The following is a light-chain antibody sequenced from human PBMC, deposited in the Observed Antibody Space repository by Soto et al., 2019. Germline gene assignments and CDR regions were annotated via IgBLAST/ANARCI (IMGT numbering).Light chain of an antibody. CDR3: QQYSSFLT. Sequence: GDRGNIVFRASQSIRSWSAWYQQNPGTAPQLLIYDASRLESGVPSRFSGSGSATEFPLTISSLQPDDSATYYCQQYSSFLTFGQGTKVDIK. CDR2: DAS. CDR1: QSIRSW. J-gene: IGKJ1*01. V-gene: IGKV1-5*02.